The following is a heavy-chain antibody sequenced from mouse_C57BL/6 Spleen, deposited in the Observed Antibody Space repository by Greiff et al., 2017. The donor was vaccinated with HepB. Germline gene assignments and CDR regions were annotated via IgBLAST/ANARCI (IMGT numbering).Heavy chain of an antibody. CDR3: TRPYDYDEDYFDY. Sequence: VKLQESGAELVRPGASVTLSCKASGYTFTDYEMHWVKQTPVHGLEWIGAIDPETGGTAYNQKFKGKAILTADKSSSTAYMELRSLTSEDSAVYYCTRPYDYDEDYFDYWGQGTTLTVSS. D-gene: IGHD2-4*01. V-gene: IGHV1-15*01. CDR1: GYTFTDYE. J-gene: IGHJ2*01. CDR2: IDPETGGT.